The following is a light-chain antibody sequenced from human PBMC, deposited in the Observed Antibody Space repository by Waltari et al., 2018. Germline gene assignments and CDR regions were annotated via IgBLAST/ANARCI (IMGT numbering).Light chain of an antibody. CDR3: QQSYTSPFT. Sequence: DIQMTQSPSSLSASVGDRVTITCRASQSISTYLIWYQQIPGNAPKLLIYATSNLQSGVPSRFSGSGSGTHFTLTISSLQPEDFSIYYCQQSYTSPFTFGQGTRVEIK. J-gene: IGKJ1*01. CDR2: ATS. CDR1: QSISTY. V-gene: IGKV1-39*01.